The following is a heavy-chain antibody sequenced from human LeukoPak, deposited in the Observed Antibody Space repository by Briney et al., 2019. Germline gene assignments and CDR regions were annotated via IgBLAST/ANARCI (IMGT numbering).Heavy chain of an antibody. J-gene: IGHJ4*02. V-gene: IGHV3-30*03. CDR2: ISYDGSKQ. CDR1: GFTFSSHD. Sequence: GESLRLSCAASGFTFSSHDMHWVRQAPGKGLEWVAAISYDGSKQLYADSVKGRFTISRDNSKNTLNLQMNSLRDEDTAVYYCARVRVGTTYFDYWGQGTLVTVSS. CDR3: ARVRVGTTYFDY. D-gene: IGHD1-26*01.